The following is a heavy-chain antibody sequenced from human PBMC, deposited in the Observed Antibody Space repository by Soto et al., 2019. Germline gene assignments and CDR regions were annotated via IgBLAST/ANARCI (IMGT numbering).Heavy chain of an antibody. CDR3: ARLYSTSSATFYFYYGMDV. Sequence: LSLTCAVYGGSFSGYYWSWIRQSPGKGLEWIGEINHRGITNYNPSLKSRVTISADTSKNQFSLRLSPVTAADTAVYYCARLYSTSSATFYFYYGMDVWGQGTTVTVSS. CDR2: INHRGIT. D-gene: IGHD6-6*01. V-gene: IGHV4-34*01. CDR1: GGSFSGYY. J-gene: IGHJ6*02.